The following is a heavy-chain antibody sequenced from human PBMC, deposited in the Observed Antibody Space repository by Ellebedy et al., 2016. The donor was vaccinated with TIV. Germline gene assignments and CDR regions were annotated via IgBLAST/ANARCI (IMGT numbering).Heavy chain of an antibody. D-gene: IGHD5-12*01. Sequence: GESLKISCAAPGFPFSSFWMSWVRQAPGKGLEWVANTKEDGSEKYYVDSVRGRFTISRDNAKNSLYLQMNSLRAEDTAVYYCARDRGYDTFDYWGQGILVTVSS. J-gene: IGHJ4*02. CDR1: GFPFSSFW. CDR2: TKEDGSEK. CDR3: ARDRGYDTFDY. V-gene: IGHV3-7*01.